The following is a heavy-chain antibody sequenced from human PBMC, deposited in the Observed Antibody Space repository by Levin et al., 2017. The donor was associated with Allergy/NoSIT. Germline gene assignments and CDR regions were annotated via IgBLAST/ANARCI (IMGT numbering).Heavy chain of an antibody. CDR3: ARGSSGWCEYYFDY. Sequence: PGGSLRLSCAASGFTFHHYTMHWVRQAPGRGLEWVSLISWDGLVTYYGDSVKGRFTISRDNRKSSLFLQMDSLTTEDTALYYCARGSSGWCEYYFDYWGQGTRVTVSS. J-gene: IGHJ4*02. CDR2: ISWDGLVT. D-gene: IGHD6-19*01. CDR1: GFTFHHYT. V-gene: IGHV3-43*01.